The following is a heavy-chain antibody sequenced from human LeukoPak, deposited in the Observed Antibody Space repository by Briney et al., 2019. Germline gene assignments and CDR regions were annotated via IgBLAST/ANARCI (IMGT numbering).Heavy chain of an antibody. CDR2: INPNSGVT. CDR3: ARGPSSPTVTVAY. D-gene: IGHD4-17*01. V-gene: IGHV1-2*02. J-gene: IGHJ4*02. CDR1: GYTFTGYY. Sequence: ASVKVSCKASGYTFTGYYMHWVRQAPGQGLEWMGWINPNSGVTKYAQKCPGRVTRTRDTSTSTAYMGLSRLRSDDTAVYCCARGPSSPTVTVAYWGQGTLVTVSS.